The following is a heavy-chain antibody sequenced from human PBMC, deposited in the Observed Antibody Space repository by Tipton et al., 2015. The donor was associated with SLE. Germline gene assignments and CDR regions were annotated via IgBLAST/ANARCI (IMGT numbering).Heavy chain of an antibody. V-gene: IGHV4-59*07. D-gene: IGHD1-26*01. CDR2: IYYSGST. CDR1: GGSINSYY. J-gene: IGHJ3*02. Sequence: TLSLTCTVSGGSINSYYWSWIRQPPGKGLEWIGNIYYSGSTNYNPSLKSRVTISVDTSKNQFSLKLSSVTAADTAVYYCASPRGELGAFDIWGQGTMVTVSS. CDR3: ASPRGELGAFDI.